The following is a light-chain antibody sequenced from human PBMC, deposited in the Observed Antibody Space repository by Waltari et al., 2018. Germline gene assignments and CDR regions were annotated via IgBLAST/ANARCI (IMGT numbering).Light chain of an antibody. CDR2: GAS. J-gene: IGKJ1*01. CDR1: QSVSRF. V-gene: IGKV3-20*01. CDR3: QKYDRLPAT. Sequence: EIVLTQSPGTLSLSPGERGTLSCRASQSVSRFLAWYQQKPGQAPMLLIYGASTRATGIPDRFSGSGSGTDFSLTISRLEPEDFAVYYCQKYDRLPATFGQGTKVEIK.